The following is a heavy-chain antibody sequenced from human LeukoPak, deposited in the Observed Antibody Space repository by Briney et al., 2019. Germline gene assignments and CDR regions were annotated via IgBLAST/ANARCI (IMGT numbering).Heavy chain of an antibody. CDR3: ARRAAAGTALDY. Sequence: ASMTVSCTSSGYTFTMYDINWVRQATGQGLEWMGWMNPNSGNTGYAQKFQGRVTITRNTSINTAYMELSSLRSEDTAVYYCARRAAAGTALDYWGQGTLVTVSS. CDR1: GYTFTMYD. J-gene: IGHJ4*02. D-gene: IGHD6-13*01. CDR2: MNPNSGNT. V-gene: IGHV1-8*03.